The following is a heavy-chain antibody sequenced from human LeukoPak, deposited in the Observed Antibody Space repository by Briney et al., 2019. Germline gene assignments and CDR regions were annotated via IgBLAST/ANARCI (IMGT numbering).Heavy chain of an antibody. D-gene: IGHD3-16*01. V-gene: IGHV4-39*07. Sequence: KPSETLSLTCTVSGGSISSSSYSWGWIRQPPGKGLEWIGTIYYSGSTYYNPSLKSRVTISVDTSKNQFSLKLSSVTAADTAVYYCARDSAMGERGFDYWGQGTLVTVSS. CDR2: IYYSGST. CDR3: ARDSAMGERGFDY. J-gene: IGHJ4*02. CDR1: GGSISSSSYS.